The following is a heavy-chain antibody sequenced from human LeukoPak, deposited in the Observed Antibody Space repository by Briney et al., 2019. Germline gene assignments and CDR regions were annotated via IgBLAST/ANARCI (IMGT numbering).Heavy chain of an antibody. J-gene: IGHJ4*02. CDR3: ARGPTRYYFDY. V-gene: IGHV4-59*01. CDR1: GASISNYY. CDR2: IYSSGYLYSSGST. Sequence: ASETLSLTCTVSGASISNYYWSWIRQPPGRGLEWIGYIYSSGYLYSSGSTNYNPSLKSRVTISVDTSKSQLSLKLSSVTAADAAVYFCARGPTRYYFDYWGQGTLVTVSS.